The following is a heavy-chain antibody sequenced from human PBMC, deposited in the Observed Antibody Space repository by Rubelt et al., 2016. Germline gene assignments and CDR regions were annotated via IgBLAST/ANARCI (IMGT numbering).Heavy chain of an antibody. Sequence: GLTFSSSAMHWVRQAPGKGLEWVAVISDDGSNRYYTDSVKGQFAISRDNSKSTLYLQMNSLRVEDTALYYCARASPGMDVWGLGTTVTVSS. J-gene: IGHJ6*02. CDR3: ARASPGMDV. V-gene: IGHV3-30*09. CDR2: ISDDGSNR. CDR1: GLTFSSSA. D-gene: IGHD6-6*01.